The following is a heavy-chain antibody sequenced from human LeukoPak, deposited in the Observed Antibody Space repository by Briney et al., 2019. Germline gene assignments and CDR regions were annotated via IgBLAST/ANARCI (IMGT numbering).Heavy chain of an antibody. V-gene: IGHV1-8*01. CDR2: MNPNSGNT. CDR1: GYTFTSYD. D-gene: IGHD3-10*01. Sequence: ASVKVSCKASGYTFTSYDINWVRQATGQGLEWMGWMNPNSGNTGYAQKFQGRVTMTTNTSISTAYMELSSLRSEDTAVYYCARREYGSGSYHLVYWGQGTLVAVSS. J-gene: IGHJ4*02. CDR3: ARREYGSGSYHLVY.